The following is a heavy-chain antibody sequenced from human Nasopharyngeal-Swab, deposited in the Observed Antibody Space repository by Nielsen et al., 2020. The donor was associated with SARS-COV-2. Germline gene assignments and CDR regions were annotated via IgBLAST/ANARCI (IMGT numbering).Heavy chain of an antibody. V-gene: IGHV4-38-2*02. CDR2: IYHSGST. D-gene: IGHD2-21*01. J-gene: IGHJ4*02. CDR1: GYSISSGYY. Sequence: SETLSLTCTVSGYSISSGYYWGWIRQPPGKGLEWIGSIYHSGSTYYNPSLKSRVTISVDTSKNQFSLKLSSVTAADTAVYYCARSPSGGYCTYYFDYWGQGTLVTVSS. CDR3: ARSPSGGYCTYYFDY.